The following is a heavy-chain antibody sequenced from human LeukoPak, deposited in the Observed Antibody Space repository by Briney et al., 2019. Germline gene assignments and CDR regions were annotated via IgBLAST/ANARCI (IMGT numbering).Heavy chain of an antibody. V-gene: IGHV4-39*01. Sequence: SETLSLTCPVSGGSISSSSYYWGWIRQPPGKGLEWIGSIYYSGSTYYNPSLKSRVTISVDTSKNQFSLKLSSVTAADTAVYYCARRPRIAARPKNYYGMDVWGQGTTVTVSS. CDR2: IYYSGST. J-gene: IGHJ6*02. D-gene: IGHD6-6*01. CDR3: ARRPRIAARPKNYYGMDV. CDR1: GGSISSSSYY.